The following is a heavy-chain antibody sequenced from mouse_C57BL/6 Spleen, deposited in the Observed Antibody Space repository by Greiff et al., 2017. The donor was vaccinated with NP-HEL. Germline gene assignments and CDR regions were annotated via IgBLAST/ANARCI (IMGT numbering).Heavy chain of an antibody. Sequence: VQLQQSGAELVMPGASVKLSCKASGYTFTSYWMHWVKQRPGQGLEWNGEIDPSDSYTNYNQKFKGKSTLTVDKSSSTAYMQLSSLTSEDSAVYYCARFTTVVATSDYAMDYWGQGTSVTVSS. V-gene: IGHV1-69*01. CDR2: IDPSDSYT. CDR1: GYTFTSYW. CDR3: ARFTTVVATSDYAMDY. D-gene: IGHD1-1*01. J-gene: IGHJ4*01.